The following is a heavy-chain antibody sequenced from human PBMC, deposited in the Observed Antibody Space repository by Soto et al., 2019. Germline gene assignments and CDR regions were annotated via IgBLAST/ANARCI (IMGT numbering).Heavy chain of an antibody. Sequence: EVHLVESGGGSVQPGGSLRLSCAASGFAFSSYWMHWVRQAPGKGLVWVSRINPDGRTTSYADSVRDRFTISRDNAHDTLYLQMNGLRTEDTAVYYCARVGVGSYHFDFWGQGTQVAVSS. CDR3: ARVGVGSYHFDF. D-gene: IGHD3-10*01. CDR1: GFAFSSYW. V-gene: IGHV3-74*01. CDR2: INPDGRTT. J-gene: IGHJ4*02.